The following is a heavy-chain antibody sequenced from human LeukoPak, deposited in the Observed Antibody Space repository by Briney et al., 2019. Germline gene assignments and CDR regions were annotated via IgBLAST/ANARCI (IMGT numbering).Heavy chain of an antibody. V-gene: IGHV1-18*01. CDR1: GYTFTSYG. D-gene: IGHD3-16*01. CDR2: ISAYNGNT. Sequence: AASVKVSCKASGYTFTSYGISWVRQAPGQGLEWMGWISAYNGNTNYAQKLQGRVTMTTDTSTSTAYMELRSLRSEDTAVYYCARWGDGYGMDVWGQGTTVTVSS. J-gene: IGHJ6*02. CDR3: ARWGDGYGMDV.